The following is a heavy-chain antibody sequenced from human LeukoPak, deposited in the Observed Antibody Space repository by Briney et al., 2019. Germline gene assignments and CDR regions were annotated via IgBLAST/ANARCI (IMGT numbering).Heavy chain of an antibody. Sequence: SENLSLTCTVSGGSISSYYWSWIRQPPGKGLEWIGYIYYSGSTNYNPSLKSRVTISVDTSKNQFSLKLSSVTAADTAVYYCARRISDAFDIWGQGTMVTVSS. CDR2: IYYSGST. CDR3: ARRISDAFDI. CDR1: GGSISSYY. J-gene: IGHJ3*02. V-gene: IGHV4-59*01.